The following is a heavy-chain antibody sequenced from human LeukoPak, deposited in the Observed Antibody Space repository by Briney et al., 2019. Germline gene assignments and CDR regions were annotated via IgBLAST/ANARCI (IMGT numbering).Heavy chain of an antibody. Sequence: GGSLRLSCAASGITFSSYGMHWVRQAPGKGLEWVAVIWYDGSNKYYADSVKGRFTISKDNSKNTLYLQMNSLRAEDTAVYYCTRTQIVGARFDLFDYWGQGTLVTVSS. CDR3: TRTQIVGARFDLFDY. D-gene: IGHD1-26*01. CDR1: GITFSSYG. CDR2: IWYDGSNK. V-gene: IGHV3-33*01. J-gene: IGHJ4*02.